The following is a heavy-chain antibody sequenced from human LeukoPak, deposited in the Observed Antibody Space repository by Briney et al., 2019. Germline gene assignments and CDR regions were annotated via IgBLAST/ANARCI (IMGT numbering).Heavy chain of an antibody. CDR1: GYTFNGFY. V-gene: IGHV1-2*02. CDR2: INPNSGGT. Sequence: ASVKVSCKAPGYTFNGFYLHWVRQAPGRGLGWMGWINPNSGGTNYAQKFQGRVTMTRDTSISTAYMELSRLRSDDTAVYYCARWMATVTTPDYWGQGTLVTVSS. J-gene: IGHJ4*02. D-gene: IGHD4-11*01. CDR3: ARWMATVTTPDY.